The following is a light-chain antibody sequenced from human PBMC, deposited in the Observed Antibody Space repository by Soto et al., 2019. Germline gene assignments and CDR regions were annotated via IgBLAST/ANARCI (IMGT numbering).Light chain of an antibody. CDR3: QQANSFPIT. CDR1: QDIGKW. CDR2: GAS. Sequence: EIQMTHSPSSVSASVGDRVTITCRASQDIGKWLAWYHLKPGKAPTLLIHGASSLQSGVPSRYSGSGSGTGFTLTISSLQPEDFATYYCQQANSFPITFGQGTRLEI. J-gene: IGKJ5*01. V-gene: IGKV1-12*01.